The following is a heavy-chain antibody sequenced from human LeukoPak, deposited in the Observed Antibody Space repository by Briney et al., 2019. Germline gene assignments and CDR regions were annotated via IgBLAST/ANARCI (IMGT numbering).Heavy chain of an antibody. J-gene: IGHJ5*02. CDR1: GFTFSSYG. Sequence: PGGSLRLSCAASGFTFSSYGMHWVRQAPGKGLEWVAFIRYDGSNKYYADSVKGRFTISRDNSKNTLYLQMNSLRAEDTAVYYCARDLSFAITMIESDNWFDPWGQGTLVTVSS. V-gene: IGHV3-30*02. CDR3: ARDLSFAITMIESDNWFDP. D-gene: IGHD3-22*01. CDR2: IRYDGSNK.